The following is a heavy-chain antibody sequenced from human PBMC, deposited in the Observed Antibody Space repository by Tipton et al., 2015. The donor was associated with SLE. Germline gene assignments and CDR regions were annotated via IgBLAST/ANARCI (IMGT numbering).Heavy chain of an antibody. Sequence: TLSLTCAVYGGSFSGYYWSWIRQPPGKGLEWIGEINHSGSTNYNPSLKSRVTISVDTSRNQFSLKLSSVTAADTAVYYCARHWQQPLGYFDYWGRGTLVTVSS. CDR2: INHSGST. CDR3: ARHWQQPLGYFDY. CDR1: GGSFSGYY. D-gene: IGHD6-13*01. V-gene: IGHV4-34*01. J-gene: IGHJ4*02.